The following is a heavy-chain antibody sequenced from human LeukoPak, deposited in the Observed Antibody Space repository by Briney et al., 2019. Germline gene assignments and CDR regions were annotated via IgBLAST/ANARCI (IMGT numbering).Heavy chain of an antibody. D-gene: IGHD4-17*01. CDR3: AKRSPYGDYASAYFDY. CDR1: GYTFTSYY. V-gene: IGHV1-46*01. CDR2: INPSGGST. Sequence: ASVKVSCKASGYTFTSYYMHWVRQAPGQGLEWMGIINPSGGSTSYAQKFQGRVTMTRGMSTSTVYMELSSLRAEDTAVYYCAKRSPYGDYASAYFDYWGQGTLVTVSS. J-gene: IGHJ4*02.